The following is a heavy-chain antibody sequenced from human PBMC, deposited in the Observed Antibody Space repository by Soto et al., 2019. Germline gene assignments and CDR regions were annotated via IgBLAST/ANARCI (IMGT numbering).Heavy chain of an antibody. J-gene: IGHJ4*02. CDR2: IIPIFGTA. Sequence: GASVNVSCKASGGTFSSYAISWMRQAAGQGLEWMGGIIPIFGTANYAQKFQGRVTITADESTSTAYMELSSLRSEDTAVYYCARESRYCSGGSCYFLPGIDYWGQGTLVTVSS. V-gene: IGHV1-69*13. CDR1: GGTFSSYA. D-gene: IGHD2-15*01. CDR3: ARESRYCSGGSCYFLPGIDY.